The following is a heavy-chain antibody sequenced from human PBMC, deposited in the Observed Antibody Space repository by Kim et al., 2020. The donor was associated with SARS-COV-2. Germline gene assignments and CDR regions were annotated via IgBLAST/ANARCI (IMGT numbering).Heavy chain of an antibody. J-gene: IGHJ5*02. Sequence: ASVKVSCKASGYTFTGYYMHWVRQAPGQGLVWMGRINPNSGGTNYAQKFQGRVTMTRDTSISTAYMELSRLRSDDTAVYYCARENKYCSGGSCYLNWFDPWGQGTLVTVSS. CDR3: ARENKYCSGGSCYLNWFDP. CDR2: INPNSGGT. CDR1: GYTFTGYY. V-gene: IGHV1-2*06. D-gene: IGHD2-15*01.